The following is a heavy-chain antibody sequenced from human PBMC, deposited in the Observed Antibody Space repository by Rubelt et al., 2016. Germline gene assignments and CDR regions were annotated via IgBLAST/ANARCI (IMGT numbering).Heavy chain of an antibody. D-gene: IGHD1-7*01. J-gene: IGHJ4*02. CDR2: ISAYNGNT. V-gene: IGHV1-18*01. Sequence: QVQLVQSGAEVKKPGASVKVSCKASGYTFTSYGISWVRQAPGQGLEWMGWISAYNGNTNYAQKRQGRGTMTTETSTSTAYMELRSLRSDDTAVYYCARDLPPFRRYNWNFPLDYWGQGTLVTVSS. CDR1: GYTFTSYG. CDR3: ARDLPPFRRYNWNFPLDY.